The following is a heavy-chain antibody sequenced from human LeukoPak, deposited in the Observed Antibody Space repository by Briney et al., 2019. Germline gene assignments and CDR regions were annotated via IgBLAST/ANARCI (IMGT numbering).Heavy chain of an antibody. CDR1: GFTFSSYE. V-gene: IGHV3-48*03. J-gene: IGHJ6*03. D-gene: IGHD2-15*01. CDR3: ARGGSGRYYYYYYMDV. CDR2: ISSSGNTI. Sequence: GGSLRLSCAASGFTFSSYEMNWVRQAPGKGLEWVSYISSSGNTIYYADSVKGRFTISRDNAKNSLYLQMNSLRAEDTAVYYCARGGSGRYYYYYYMDVWGKGTTVTVSS.